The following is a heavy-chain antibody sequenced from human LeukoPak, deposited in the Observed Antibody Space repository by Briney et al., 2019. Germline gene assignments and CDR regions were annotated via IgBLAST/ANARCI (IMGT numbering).Heavy chain of an antibody. CDR1: GYSFTSYW. CDR3: ARHGGVPAAIRNWFDP. Sequence: GESLKISCKGSGYSFTSYWISWVRQMPGKGLEWMGRIDPSDSYTNYSPSFQGHVTISADKSIGTAYLQWSSLKASDTAMYYCARHGGVPAAIRNWFDPWGQGTLVTVSS. V-gene: IGHV5-10-1*01. J-gene: IGHJ5*02. CDR2: IDPSDSYT. D-gene: IGHD2-2*02.